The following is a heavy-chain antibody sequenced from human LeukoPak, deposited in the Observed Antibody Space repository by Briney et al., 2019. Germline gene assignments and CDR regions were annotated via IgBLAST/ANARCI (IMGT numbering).Heavy chain of an antibody. CDR2: ISSSGSTI. J-gene: IGHJ4*02. Sequence: GGSLRLSCAASGFTFSSYEMNWVRQAPGKGLEWVSYISSSGSTIYYADSVKGRFTISRDYAKNTLYLQMNSLRAEDTAVYYCARSASGNFGLFDYWGPGTLVTVSS. V-gene: IGHV3-48*03. CDR3: ARSASGNFGLFDY. CDR1: GFTFSSYE. D-gene: IGHD6-19*01.